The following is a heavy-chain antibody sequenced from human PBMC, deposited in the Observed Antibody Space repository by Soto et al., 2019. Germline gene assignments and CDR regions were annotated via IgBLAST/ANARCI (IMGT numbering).Heavy chain of an antibody. V-gene: IGHV1-69*06. J-gene: IGHJ6*02. CDR2: IIPIFGTA. CDR3: ALGVRGVIITPPWGMDV. D-gene: IGHD3-10*01. CDR1: GGTFSSYA. Sequence: QVQLVQSGAEVKKPGSSVKVSCKASGGTFSSYAISWVRQAPGQGLEWMGGIIPIFGTANYAQKFQGRVTITADKSTSTAYMELSSLRSEGTAVYYCALGVRGVIITPPWGMDVWGQGTTVTVSS.